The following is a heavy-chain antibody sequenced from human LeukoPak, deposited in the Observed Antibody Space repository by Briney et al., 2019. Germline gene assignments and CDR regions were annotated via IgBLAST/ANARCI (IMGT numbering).Heavy chain of an antibody. CDR1: GYSFTSYW. V-gene: IGHV5-51*01. Sequence: PGESLKISCKSSGYSFTSYWIGWVRQMPGKGLEWMGIIYPGDSDTRYTPSFQGQVTISADKSISTAYLQWSSLKASDTAMYYCARRAGGYSYGSSVDYWGQGTLVTVSS. CDR2: IYPGDSDT. J-gene: IGHJ4*02. CDR3: ARRAGGYSYGSSVDY. D-gene: IGHD5-18*01.